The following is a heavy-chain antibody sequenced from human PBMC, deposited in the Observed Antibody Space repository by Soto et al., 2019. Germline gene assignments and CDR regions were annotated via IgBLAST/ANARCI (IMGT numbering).Heavy chain of an antibody. J-gene: IGHJ6*02. D-gene: IGHD3-10*01. Sequence: ASVKVSCKASGGPFSSYAISWVRQAPGQGLEWMGGIIPIFGTANYAQKSQGRVTITADESTSTAYMELSSLRSEDTAVYYCASGWDYYGSGSSPYYYYGMDVWGQGTTVTVSS. CDR1: GGPFSSYA. V-gene: IGHV1-69*13. CDR2: IIPIFGTA. CDR3: ASGWDYYGSGSSPYYYYGMDV.